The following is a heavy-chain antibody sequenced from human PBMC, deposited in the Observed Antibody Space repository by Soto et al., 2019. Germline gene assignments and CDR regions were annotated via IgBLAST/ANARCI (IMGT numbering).Heavy chain of an antibody. CDR2: IHYSGST. CDR1: GVSFSSYY. D-gene: IGHD3-9*01. V-gene: IGHV4-59*08. CDR3: AKQSRTPGILTGYYLRFDI. J-gene: IGHJ3*02. Sequence: PSETLSLTCTVPGVSFSSYYWSWIRKPPGKGLEWIGYIHYSGSTSYNPSLKSRVAISVDTSKNQFSLKLSSVTAADTAVYYCAKQSRTPGILTGYYLRFDIWGQGTMVT.